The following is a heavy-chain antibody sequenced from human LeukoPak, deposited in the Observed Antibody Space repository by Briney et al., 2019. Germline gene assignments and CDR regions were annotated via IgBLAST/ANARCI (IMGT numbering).Heavy chain of an antibody. J-gene: IGHJ6*03. D-gene: IGHD6-19*01. V-gene: IGHV4-39*07. CDR3: ARERSGRGGGGWKPTYYYYYYMDV. CDR2: TYYTGST. CDR1: GGSFSSSSYF. Sequence: SETLSLTCTVSGGSFSSSSYFWGWIRQPPGKGLEWIGSTYYTGSTYYNPSLKSRVTISVDTSKNQFSLKLNSVTAADTAVYYCARERSGRGGGGWKPTYYYYYYMDVWGKGTTVTVSS.